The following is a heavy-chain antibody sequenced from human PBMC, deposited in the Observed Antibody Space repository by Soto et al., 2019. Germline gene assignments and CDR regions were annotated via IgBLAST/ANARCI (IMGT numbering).Heavy chain of an antibody. CDR3: AKDYGDDESLLYYYGMDV. CDR2: ISAYNGNT. CDR1: GYTFTSYG. J-gene: IGHJ6*02. Sequence: QVQLVQSGAEVKKPGASVKVSCKASGYTFTSYGISWVRQAPGQGLEWMGWISAYNGNTNYAQKLQGRVTMTTDTSTSQAYMELGSLRSDDTAVYYCAKDYGDDESLLYYYGMDVWGQGTTVTVSS. V-gene: IGHV1-18*01. D-gene: IGHD4-17*01.